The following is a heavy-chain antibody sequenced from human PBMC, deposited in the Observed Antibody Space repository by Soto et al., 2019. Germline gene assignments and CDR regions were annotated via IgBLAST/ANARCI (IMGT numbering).Heavy chain of an antibody. V-gene: IGHV5-10-1*01. CDR3: AAPKQLSMGYYYGMDV. CDR1: GYSFTSYW. Sequence: PGESLKISCKGSGYSFTSYWISWVRQMPGKGLEWMGRIDPSDSYTNYSPSFQGHVTISADKSISTAYLQWSSLKASDTVMYYCAAPKQLSMGYYYGMDVWGQGTTVTVSS. J-gene: IGHJ6*02. CDR2: IDPSDSYT. D-gene: IGHD2-2*01.